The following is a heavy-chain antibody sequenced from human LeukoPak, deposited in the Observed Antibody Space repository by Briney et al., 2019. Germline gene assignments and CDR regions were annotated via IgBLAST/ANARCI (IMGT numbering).Heavy chain of an antibody. CDR3: ARYYDSSGYVSYYFDY. D-gene: IGHD3-22*01. J-gene: IGHJ4*02. CDR1: GFTFSSYD. CDR2: ILYDGSNK. Sequence: GRSLRLSCSASGFTFSSYDMHWVRQAPGKGLEWVAVILYDGSNKYYTDSVKGRFTISRDNSKNTLYLQMNSLRAENTAVYYCARYYDSSGYVSYYFDYWGQGTLVTVSS. V-gene: IGHV3-33*01.